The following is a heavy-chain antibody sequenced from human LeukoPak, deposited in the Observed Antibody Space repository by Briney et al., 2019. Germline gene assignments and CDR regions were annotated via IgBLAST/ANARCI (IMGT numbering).Heavy chain of an antibody. D-gene: IGHD3-10*02. V-gene: IGHV3-21*01. Sequence: GGSLRLSCAASGFTFSTYSMNWVRQAPGKGLEWVSSISSSSSYIYYANSVKGRFTISRDNAKNSLYLQMNSLRAEDTAVYYCAELGITMIGGVWGKGTTVTISS. CDR2: ISSSSSYI. CDR3: AELGITMIGGV. CDR1: GFTFSTYS. J-gene: IGHJ6*04.